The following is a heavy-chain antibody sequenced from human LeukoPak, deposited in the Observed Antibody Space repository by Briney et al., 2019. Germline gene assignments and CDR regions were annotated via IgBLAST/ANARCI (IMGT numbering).Heavy chain of an antibody. J-gene: IGHJ6*02. CDR2: IYSGGST. D-gene: IGHD6-13*01. CDR3: ARANAAGTSLGDGMDV. CDR1: GFTVSRNY. V-gene: IGHV3-53*04. Sequence: GGSLRLSCAASGFTVSRNYMSWVRQAPGKGLEWVSVIYSGGSTYYADSVKGRFTISRHNSKNTLYLQMNSLRAKDTAVYYCARANAAGTSLGDGMDVWGQGTTVTVSS.